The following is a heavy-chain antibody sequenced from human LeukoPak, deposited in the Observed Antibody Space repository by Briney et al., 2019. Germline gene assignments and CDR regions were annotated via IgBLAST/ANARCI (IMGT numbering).Heavy chain of an antibody. V-gene: IGHV3-53*01. CDR3: ARDLATGIVDY. CDR1: GFTVSSNY. J-gene: IGHJ4*02. D-gene: IGHD5-12*01. Sequence: SGGSLRLSCAASGFTVSSNYMSWVRQAPGKGLEWVSVIYSGGSTYYADSVKGRFTISRDNSKNTLYLQMNSLRAEDTAVYHCARDLATGIVDYWGQGTLVTVSS. CDR2: IYSGGST.